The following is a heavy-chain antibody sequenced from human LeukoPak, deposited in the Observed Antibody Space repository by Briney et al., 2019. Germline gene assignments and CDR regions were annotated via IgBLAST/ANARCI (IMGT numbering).Heavy chain of an antibody. D-gene: IGHD3-10*01. CDR2: IYYSGST. Sequence: SETLSLTRTVSGGSISSYYWSWIRQPPGKGLEWIGYIYYSGSTNYNPSLKSRVTISVDTSKNQFSLKLSSVTAADTAVYYCARCDGSGSYSLYWGQGTLVTVSS. J-gene: IGHJ4*02. V-gene: IGHV4-59*01. CDR1: GGSISSYY. CDR3: ARCDGSGSYSLY.